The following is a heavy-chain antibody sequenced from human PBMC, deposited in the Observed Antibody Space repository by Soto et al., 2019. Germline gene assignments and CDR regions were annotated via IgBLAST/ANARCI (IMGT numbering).Heavy chain of an antibody. D-gene: IGHD6-6*01. V-gene: IGHV3-7*01. CDR2: IKQDGSEK. Sequence: PGGSLRLSCAASGFTFSSYWMSWVRQAPGKGLEWVANIKQDGSEKYYVDSVKGRFTISRDNAKNSLYLQMNSLRAEDTAVYYCARDKWGSSSFNTVVYYMDVWGKGTTVTVSS. J-gene: IGHJ6*03. CDR3: ARDKWGSSSFNTVVYYMDV. CDR1: GFTFSSYW.